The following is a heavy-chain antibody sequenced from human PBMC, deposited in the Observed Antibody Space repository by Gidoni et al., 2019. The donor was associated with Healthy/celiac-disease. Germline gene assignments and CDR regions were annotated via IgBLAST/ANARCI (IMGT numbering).Heavy chain of an antibody. V-gene: IGHV3-7*03. CDR1: GFTVRSYR. Sequence: EVQLVASGGGLVQPGGSLRLSCAAAGFTVRSYRVSWVRQAPGKGLEWVANRKQDGSEKYYVDSVKGRFTISRDNAKNSLYLQMNSLRAEDTAVYYCARDEGYCSSTSCYEGAFDIWGQGTMVTVSS. CDR2: RKQDGSEK. D-gene: IGHD2-2*01. J-gene: IGHJ3*02. CDR3: ARDEGYCSSTSCYEGAFDI.